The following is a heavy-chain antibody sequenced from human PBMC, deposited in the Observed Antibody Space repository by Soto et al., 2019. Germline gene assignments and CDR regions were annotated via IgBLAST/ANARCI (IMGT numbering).Heavy chain of an antibody. J-gene: IGHJ6*03. CDR3: ARGRQQLVYYYYYYYLDV. Sequence: SETLSLTCAVYGGSFSGYYWSWIRQPPGKGLERIGEINHSGSTNYNPSLKSRVTISVDTSKNLFSLKLSFVTAADTALYYCARGRQQLVYYYYYYYLDVWGKGTTVTVSS. CDR1: GGSFSGYY. CDR2: INHSGST. V-gene: IGHV4-34*01. D-gene: IGHD6-13*01.